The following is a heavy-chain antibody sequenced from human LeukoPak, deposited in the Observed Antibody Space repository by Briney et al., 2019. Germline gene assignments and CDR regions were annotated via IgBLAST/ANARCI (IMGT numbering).Heavy chain of an antibody. CDR2: INHSGST. CDR3: ASNPLAYYYYYYGMDV. J-gene: IGHJ6*02. Sequence: SETPSLTCAVYGGSFSGYYWSWIRQPPGKGLEWIGEINHSGSTNYNPSLKSRVTISVDTSKNQFSLKLSSVTAADTAVYYCASNPLAYYYYYYGMDVWGQGTTVTVSS. CDR1: GGSFSGYY. V-gene: IGHV4-34*01.